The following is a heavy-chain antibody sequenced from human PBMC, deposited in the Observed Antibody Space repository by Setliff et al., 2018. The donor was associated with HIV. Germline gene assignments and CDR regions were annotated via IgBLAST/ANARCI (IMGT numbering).Heavy chain of an antibody. CDR1: GGSISSHY. CDR3: AREEWELLDY. J-gene: IGHJ4*02. V-gene: IGHV4-59*11. CDR2: IYYSGST. Sequence: SETLSLTCTVSGGSISSHYWSWIRQPPGKGLEWIGSIYYSGSTNYNPSLKSRVTISVDTSKNQFSLKLSSVTAADTAVYYCAREEWELLDYWGQGTLVTVSS. D-gene: IGHD1-26*01.